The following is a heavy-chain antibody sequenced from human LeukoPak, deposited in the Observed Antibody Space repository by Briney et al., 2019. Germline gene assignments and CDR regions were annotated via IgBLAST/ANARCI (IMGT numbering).Heavy chain of an antibody. CDR3: AKDRYAYDSSGYYPGY. D-gene: IGHD3-22*01. CDR1: GFTFSSYG. J-gene: IGHJ4*02. Sequence: PGGSLRLSCAASGFTFSSYGMHWVRQAPGKGLEWVAFIRYDGSSKYYADSVKGRFTISRDNSKNTLYLQMNSLRAEDTAVYYCAKDRYAYDSSGYYPGYWGQGTLVTVSS. V-gene: IGHV3-30*02. CDR2: IRYDGSSK.